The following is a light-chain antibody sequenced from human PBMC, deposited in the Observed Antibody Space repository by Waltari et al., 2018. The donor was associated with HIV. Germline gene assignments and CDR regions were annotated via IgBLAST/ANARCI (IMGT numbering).Light chain of an antibody. CDR3: CSYAGGYTLV. J-gene: IGLJ3*02. CDR2: DVT. CDR1: RSDVGGYHD. V-gene: IGLV2-11*01. Sequence: QSALTQPRSVSGSPGQSVTIPCTGTRSDVGGYHDVSWYQHHPGKAPKRMIYDVTKRPSGVPDRFSGSKSGNTASLTISGLQAEDEADYFCCSYAGGYTLVFGGGTKLTVL.